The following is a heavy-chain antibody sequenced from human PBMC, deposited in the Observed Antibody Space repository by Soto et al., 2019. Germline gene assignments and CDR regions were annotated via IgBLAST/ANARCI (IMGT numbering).Heavy chain of an antibody. CDR3: ARDDLSFGESLLLLDY. V-gene: IGHV3-33*01. CDR2: IWYDGSNK. CDR1: GFTFSSYG. Sequence: GGSLRLSCAASGFTFSSYGMHWVRQAPGKGLEWVAVIWYDGSNKYYADSVKGRFTISRDNSKNTLYLQMNSLRAEDTAVYYCARDDLSFGESLLLLDYWGQGTLVTVSS. J-gene: IGHJ4*02. D-gene: IGHD3-10*01.